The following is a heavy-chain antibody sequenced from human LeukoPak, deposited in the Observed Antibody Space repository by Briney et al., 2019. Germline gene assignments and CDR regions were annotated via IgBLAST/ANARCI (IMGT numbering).Heavy chain of an antibody. CDR3: AKYALIREMSGGGWYDY. CDR1: GFTFDDYT. Sequence: GSLRPSCAAPGFTFDDYTMHWARQAPGKGLEWVSLISWDGGSPYYADSVKGRFPISRDNSKNSRYLQMNSLRTEDPALYYCAKYALIREMSGGGWYDYGGQGTLVTVSS. D-gene: IGHD6-19*01. V-gene: IGHV3-43*01. J-gene: IGHJ4*02. CDR2: ISWDGGSP.